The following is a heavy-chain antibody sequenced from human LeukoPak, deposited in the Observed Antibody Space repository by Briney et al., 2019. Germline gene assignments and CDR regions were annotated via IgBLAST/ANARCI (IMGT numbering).Heavy chain of an antibody. CDR3: ARGSGSTFDY. CDR1: GGSISSYY. Sequence: SSETLSLTCTVSGGSISSYYWNWIRQPAGEGLEWIGRIYTSGSTSYNPSLKSRVTMSVDTPKKQFFLKLSSVTAADTAVYYCARGSGSTFDYWGQGTLVTVSS. V-gene: IGHV4-4*07. D-gene: IGHD3-10*01. J-gene: IGHJ4*02. CDR2: IYTSGST.